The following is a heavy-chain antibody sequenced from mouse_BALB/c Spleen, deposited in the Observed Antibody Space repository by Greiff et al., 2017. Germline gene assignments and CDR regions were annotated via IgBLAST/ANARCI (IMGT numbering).Heavy chain of an antibody. V-gene: IGHV3-8*02. D-gene: IGHD2-14*01. Sequence: VHVKQSGPSLVKPSQTLSLTCSVTGDSITSGYWNWIRKFPGNKLEYMGYISYSGSTYYNPSLKSRISITRDTSKNQYYLQLNSVTTEDTATYYCASNYRYDRGHFDYWGQGTTLTVSS. J-gene: IGHJ2*01. CDR1: GDSITSGY. CDR2: ISYSGST. CDR3: ASNYRYDRGHFDY.